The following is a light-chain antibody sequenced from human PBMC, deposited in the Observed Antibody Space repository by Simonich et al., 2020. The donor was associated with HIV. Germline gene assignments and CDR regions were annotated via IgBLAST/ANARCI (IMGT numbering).Light chain of an antibody. CDR3: QQFNSYPLT. CDR2: WAS. CDR1: QSVLYSSNNKNY. V-gene: IGKV4-1*01. J-gene: IGKJ4*01. Sequence: DIVMTQSPDSLAVSLGERATINCKSSQSVLYSSNNKNYLAWYQQKPGQPPKLLIYWASTRESGVPDRFSGSGSGTDFTLTITSLQADDVAIYYCQQFNSYPLTFGGGTKVEIK.